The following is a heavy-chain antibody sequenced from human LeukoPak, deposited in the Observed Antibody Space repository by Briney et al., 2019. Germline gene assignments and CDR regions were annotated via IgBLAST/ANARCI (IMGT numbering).Heavy chain of an antibody. CDR1: GGSFSGYY. Sequence: KPSETLPLTCAVYGGSFSGYYWSWIRQPPGKGLEWIGEINHSGSTNYNPSLKSRVTISVDTSKNQFSLKLSSVTAADTAVYYCARDVASAVDYWGQGTLVTVSS. D-gene: IGHD2-2*01. V-gene: IGHV4-34*01. CDR2: INHSGST. J-gene: IGHJ4*02. CDR3: ARDVASAVDY.